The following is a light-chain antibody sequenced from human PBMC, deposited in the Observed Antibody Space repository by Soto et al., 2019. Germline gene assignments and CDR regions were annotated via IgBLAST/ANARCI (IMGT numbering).Light chain of an antibody. J-gene: IGLJ1*01. CDR2: EVN. V-gene: IGLV2-14*01. CDR3: TSYTTSSTLSFV. Sequence: QSALTQPASVSGSPGQSITISCTGTSSDVGAYNLVSWYQHHPDKAPKLMISEVNNRPSGVSDRFSGSKSGNTASLTISGLQAEDEADYFCTSYTTSSTLSFVFGTGTKVTVL. CDR1: SSDVGAYNL.